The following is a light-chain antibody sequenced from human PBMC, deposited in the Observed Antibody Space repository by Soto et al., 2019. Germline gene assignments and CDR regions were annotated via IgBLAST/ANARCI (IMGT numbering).Light chain of an antibody. CDR3: AAWDDSLNARYV. Sequence: QSVLTQPPSASWTPGQRVTISCSGSSSKIGSNTVNWYQQLPGTAPKLLIYSNNQRPSGVPDRFSGSKSGTSASLAISGLQSEDEADYYCAAWDDSLNARYVFGTGTKVTVL. CDR1: SSKIGSNT. CDR2: SNN. J-gene: IGLJ1*01. V-gene: IGLV1-44*01.